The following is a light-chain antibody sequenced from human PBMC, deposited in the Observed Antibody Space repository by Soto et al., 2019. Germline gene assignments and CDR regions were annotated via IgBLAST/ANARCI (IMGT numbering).Light chain of an antibody. J-gene: IGKJ5*01. CDR1: QYISVY. CDR3: QQRNNWPPGIT. Sequence: IVLPQYSATLSLSPGQRATLSCRPIQYISVYFAWYRQKPGPAPGLLIYAASNRATGIPARFSGSGSGTDFTLTISSLEPEDFAVYYCQQRNNWPPGITFGQGTRLEIK. CDR2: AAS. V-gene: IGKV3-11*01.